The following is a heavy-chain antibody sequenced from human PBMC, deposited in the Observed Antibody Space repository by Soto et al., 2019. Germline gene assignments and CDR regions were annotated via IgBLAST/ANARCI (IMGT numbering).Heavy chain of an antibody. Sequence: EVQLLESGGGLVQPGGSLRLSCAASGFTFSSYAMSWVRQAPGKGLEWVSAISGSGGSTYYADSVKGRFTISRDNSKNTLYLQMTSLRAEDTAVYYCAKDGTVSLYGMDVWGQGTTVTVSS. J-gene: IGHJ6*02. CDR1: GFTFSSYA. V-gene: IGHV3-23*01. CDR3: AKDGTVSLYGMDV. CDR2: ISGSGGST. D-gene: IGHD2-21*02.